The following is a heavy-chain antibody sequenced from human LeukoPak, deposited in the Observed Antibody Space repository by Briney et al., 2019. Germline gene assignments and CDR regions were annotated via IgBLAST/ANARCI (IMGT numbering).Heavy chain of an antibody. J-gene: IGHJ6*02. CDR1: GFTFSNYA. D-gene: IGHD4-23*01. V-gene: IGHV3-23*01. CDR3: ARVSGKGSGGYYYGMDV. Sequence: GGSLRLSCAASGFTFSNYAMTWVRQAPGKGLEWVSTISGSGGSTYYADSVKGRFTISRDNSKNTPYLQMNSLRAEDTAVYYCARVSGKGSGGYYYGMDVRGQGTTVTVSS. CDR2: ISGSGGST.